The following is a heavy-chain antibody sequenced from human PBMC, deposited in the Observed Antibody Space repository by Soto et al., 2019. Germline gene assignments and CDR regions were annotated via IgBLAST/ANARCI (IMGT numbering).Heavy chain of an antibody. CDR2: ISGSGGST. CDR1: GFTFSSYA. CDR3: AKFKRGGSGSYYNVFFRGDYFDY. Sequence: GGSLRLSCAASGFTFSSYAMSWVRQAPGKGLKWVSAISGSGGSTYYADSVKGRFTISRDNSKNTMYLQMNSLRAEDMAVYYCAKFKRGGSGSYYNVFFRGDYFDYWGQGTLVTVSS. V-gene: IGHV3-23*01. J-gene: IGHJ4*02. D-gene: IGHD3-10*01.